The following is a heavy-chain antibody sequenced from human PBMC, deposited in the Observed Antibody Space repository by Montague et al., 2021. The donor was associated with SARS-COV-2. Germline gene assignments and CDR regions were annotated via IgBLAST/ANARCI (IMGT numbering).Heavy chain of an antibody. CDR2: IYNGGSGST. J-gene: IGHJ6*02. V-gene: IGHV4-30-2*01. D-gene: IGHD3-22*01. Sequence: TRSLTCAVSGGSINIVGYSWSWIRQPPGKGLEWIGYIYNGGSGSTSYNPSLKSRVTISADRSKNQFSLNLSSVSAADTAVYYCARNYDSAGMDVWGQGITVTVSS. CDR3: ARNYDSAGMDV. CDR1: GGSINIVGYS.